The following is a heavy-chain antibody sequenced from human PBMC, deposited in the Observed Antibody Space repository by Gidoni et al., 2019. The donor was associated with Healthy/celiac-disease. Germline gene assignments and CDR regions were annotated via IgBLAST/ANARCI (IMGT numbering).Heavy chain of an antibody. CDR1: GFTCVAYA. Sequence: EVQLVESGGGLVQPGRSLRLSCAASGFTCVAYAWPWVRQAPGQGLEWVSGISWNSGSIGYADSVKGRFTISRDNAKNSLYLQMNSLRAEDTALYYWAKDGTWELANKASYGMDVWGQGTTVTVSS. D-gene: IGHD1-26*01. CDR3: AKDGTWELANKASYGMDV. CDR2: ISWNSGSI. J-gene: IGHJ6*02. V-gene: IGHV3-9*01.